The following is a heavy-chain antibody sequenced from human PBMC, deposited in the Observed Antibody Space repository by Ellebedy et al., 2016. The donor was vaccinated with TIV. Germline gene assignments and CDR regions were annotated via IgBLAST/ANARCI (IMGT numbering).Heavy chain of an antibody. J-gene: IGHJ4*02. CDR3: ARGIAAAGTVPTFDY. Sequence: MPGGSLRLSCAVYGGSFSGYYWSWNRQPPGKGLEWIGEINQSGSTNYNPSLKSRVTISVDTSKNQFSLKLSSVTAADTAVYYCARGIAAAGTVPTFDYWGQGTLVTVSS. CDR1: GGSFSGYY. D-gene: IGHD6-13*01. V-gene: IGHV4-34*01. CDR2: INQSGST.